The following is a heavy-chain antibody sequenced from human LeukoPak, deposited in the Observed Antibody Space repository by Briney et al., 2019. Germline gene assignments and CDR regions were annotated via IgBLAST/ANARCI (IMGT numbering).Heavy chain of an antibody. CDR3: ARDIGTWPNSLFDY. D-gene: IGHD4-23*01. J-gene: IGHJ4*02. Sequence: PGGSLRLSCAASGFILSNYGFHWVRQAPGKGLEWVALIWSDGSKKYYTDSVKGRFTISRDDSKNTLFLQMNSLRAEDMAVYYCARDIGTWPNSLFDYWGQGNLVTVSS. CDR2: IWSDGSKK. V-gene: IGHV3-33*01. CDR1: GFILSNYG.